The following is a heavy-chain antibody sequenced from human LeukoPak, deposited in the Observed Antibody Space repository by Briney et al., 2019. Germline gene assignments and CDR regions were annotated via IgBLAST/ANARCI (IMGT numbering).Heavy chain of an antibody. CDR3: ARATYYDFWSGYQNWFDP. CDR2: IYCSGST. Sequence: PSETLSLTCTVSGGSISSYYWSWIRQPPGKGLEWIGYIYCSGSTNYNPSLKSRVTISVDTSKNQFSLKLSSVTAADTAVYYCARATYYDFWSGYQNWFDPWGQGTLVTVSS. V-gene: IGHV4-59*01. CDR1: GGSISSYY. J-gene: IGHJ5*02. D-gene: IGHD3-3*01.